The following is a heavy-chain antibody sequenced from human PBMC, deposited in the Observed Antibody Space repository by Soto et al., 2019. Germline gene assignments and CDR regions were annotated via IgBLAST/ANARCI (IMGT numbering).Heavy chain of an antibody. D-gene: IGHD3-22*01. CDR2: IIPILGTP. CDR3: ARERSRYDRSGYYRPDY. J-gene: IGHJ4*02. Sequence: ASVKVSCKASGDTFSSYAISWVRQAPGQGLEWMGGIIPILGTPNYAQKFQGRVTITADKSTSTAYMELSSLRSEDTAVYYCARERSRYDRSGYYRPDYWGQGTLVTVSS. CDR1: GDTFSSYA. V-gene: IGHV1-69*10.